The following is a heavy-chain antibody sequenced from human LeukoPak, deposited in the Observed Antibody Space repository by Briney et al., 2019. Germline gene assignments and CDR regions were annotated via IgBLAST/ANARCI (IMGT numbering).Heavy chain of an antibody. D-gene: IGHD2-2*01. V-gene: IGHV3-7*01. Sequence: PGGSLRLSCAASGLTFSTYWMSWVRQAPGKGLEWVANVKQDGSEKYYVDSVKGRFTISRDNAKNSLYLQMNSLRAEDTAVYYCARDRYSVVVPAAGAFDIWGQGTMVTVSS. J-gene: IGHJ3*02. CDR1: GLTFSTYW. CDR3: ARDRYSVVVPAAGAFDI. CDR2: VKQDGSEK.